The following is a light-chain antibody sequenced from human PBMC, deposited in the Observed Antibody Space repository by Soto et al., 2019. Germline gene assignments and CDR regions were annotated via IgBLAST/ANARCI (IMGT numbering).Light chain of an antibody. CDR1: QSVSDN. CDR2: GAS. V-gene: IGKV3D-15*01. J-gene: IGKJ2*01. Sequence: EIGLTQSPATLSASPGERATLSCRASQSVSDNLAWYQQKPGQAPRFLIYGASTRATGIPARFSGSGSGTEFTLTISSLQSEDFAVYYCQQYNNWPPLYSFGQGTKLEIK. CDR3: QQYNNWPPLYS.